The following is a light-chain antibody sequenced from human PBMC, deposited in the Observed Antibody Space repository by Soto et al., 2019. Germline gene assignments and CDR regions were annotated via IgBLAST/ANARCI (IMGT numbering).Light chain of an antibody. CDR1: SSDVGGYDL. Sequence: QSALTQPASVSGSPGQSITISCTGTSSDVGGYDLVSWYQQHPGKAPKLMIYEGSKRSSGVSNRFSGSKSGNTASLTISGLQAEDEADYYCCSYAGSSNGVFGGGTKLTVL. CDR3: CSYAGSSNGV. CDR2: EGS. V-gene: IGLV2-23*01. J-gene: IGLJ2*01.